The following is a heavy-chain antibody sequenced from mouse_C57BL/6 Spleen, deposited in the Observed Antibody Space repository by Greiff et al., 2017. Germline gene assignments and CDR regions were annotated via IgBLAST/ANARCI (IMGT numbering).Heavy chain of an antibody. J-gene: IGHJ1*03. V-gene: IGHV1-77*01. CDR3: ARSPGYGNYWYFDV. CDR1: GYTFTDYY. CDR2: IGPGSGST. Sequence: LQESGAELVKPGASVKISCKASGYTFTDYYINWVKQRPGQGLEWIGKIGPGSGSTYYNEKLKGKATLPADKSSSTAYMQLSSLTSEDSAVYCCARSPGYGNYWYFDVWGTGTTVTVSS. D-gene: IGHD2-1*01.